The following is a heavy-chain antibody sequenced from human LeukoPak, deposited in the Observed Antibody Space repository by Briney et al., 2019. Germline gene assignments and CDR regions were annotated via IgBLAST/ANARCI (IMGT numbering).Heavy chain of an antibody. Sequence: SGGSLRLSCAASGFTFSSYGMHWVRQAPGKGLEWVAFIRYDGSNKYYADSVKGRFTISRDNSKNTLYLQMKILRAEDTAVYYCAKEPYDYVWGSYRFDYWGQGALVTVSS. J-gene: IGHJ4*02. CDR2: IRYDGSNK. CDR3: AKEPYDYVWGSYRFDY. D-gene: IGHD3-16*02. CDR1: GFTFSSYG. V-gene: IGHV3-30*02.